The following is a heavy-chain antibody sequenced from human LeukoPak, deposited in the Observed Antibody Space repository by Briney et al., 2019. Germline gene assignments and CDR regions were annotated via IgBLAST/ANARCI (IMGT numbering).Heavy chain of an antibody. V-gene: IGHV4-59*08. D-gene: IGHD3-10*01. CDR1: GGSISSYY. CDR3: ARTSPIYYGAGSYGN. CDR2: IYYSGST. J-gene: IGHJ4*02. Sequence: PSETLSLTCTVSGGSISSYYWSWIRQPPGKGLEWIGYIYYSGSTNYNPSLKSRVTISVDTSKNHFSLKLSSVTAADTALYYCARTSPIYYGAGSYGNWGQGTLVTVSS.